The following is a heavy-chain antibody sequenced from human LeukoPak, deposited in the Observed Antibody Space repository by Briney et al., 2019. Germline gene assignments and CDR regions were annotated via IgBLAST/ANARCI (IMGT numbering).Heavy chain of an antibody. V-gene: IGHV3-48*01. CDR2: ISSSSSTI. J-gene: IGHJ3*02. Sequence: GGSLRLSCAASGFTFSSYSMNWVRQAPGKGLEWVSYISSSSSTIYYADSVKGRFTISRDNAKNSLYLQMNRLRAKATAVYYCARYRFAYCSNTSCFDAFDIWGQGTMVTVSS. D-gene: IGHD2-2*01. CDR1: GFTFSSYS. CDR3: ARYRFAYCSNTSCFDAFDI.